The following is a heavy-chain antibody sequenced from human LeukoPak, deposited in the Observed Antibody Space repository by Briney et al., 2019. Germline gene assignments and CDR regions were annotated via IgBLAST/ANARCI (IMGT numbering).Heavy chain of an antibody. Sequence: KPSETLSLTCAVYGGSFSGYYWSWIRQPPGKGLEWIGEINHSGSTNYNPSLKSRVTISVDTSKNQFSLKLSSVTAADTAVYYCGRGYCSSTSCYKSGRFKNYYMDVWGKGTTVTVSS. D-gene: IGHD2-2*02. CDR3: GRGYCSSTSCYKSGRFKNYYMDV. CDR1: GGSFSGYY. CDR2: INHSGST. J-gene: IGHJ6*03. V-gene: IGHV4-34*01.